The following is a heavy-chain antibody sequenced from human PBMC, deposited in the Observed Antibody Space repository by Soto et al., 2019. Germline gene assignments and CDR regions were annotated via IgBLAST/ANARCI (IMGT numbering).Heavy chain of an antibody. CDR1: GFTFDSYG. J-gene: IGHJ5*02. V-gene: IGHV3-20*04. D-gene: IGHD4-17*01. CDR3: ARVGGSYGGKYWFDP. Sequence: EVQLVESGGGVVRPGGSLRLSCATSGFTFDSYGMTWVRQAPWKGLEWVSCINLIGGSTHYADSVKGRFTISRDNAKNSLYLEMNSLRAEDSALYYCARVGGSYGGKYWFDPWGQGTLVTVSS. CDR2: INLIGGST.